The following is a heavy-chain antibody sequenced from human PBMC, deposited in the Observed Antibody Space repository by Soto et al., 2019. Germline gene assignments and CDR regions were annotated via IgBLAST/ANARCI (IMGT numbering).Heavy chain of an antibody. CDR1: GGSFSGYY. Sequence: PSETLSLTCAVYGGSFSGYYWSWIRQPPGKGLEWVGEINHSGSTNYNLSLKSRVTISVDTSKNQFSLKLSSVTAADTAVYYCATLHFYGDKRYYFDYWGQGTLVTVSS. D-gene: IGHD4-17*01. CDR2: INHSGST. CDR3: ATLHFYGDKRYYFDY. V-gene: IGHV4-34*01. J-gene: IGHJ4*02.